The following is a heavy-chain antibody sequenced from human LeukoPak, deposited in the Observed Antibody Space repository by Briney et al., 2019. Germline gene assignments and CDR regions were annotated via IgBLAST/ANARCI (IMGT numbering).Heavy chain of an antibody. J-gene: IGHJ4*02. Sequence: SETLSLTCTVSGGSISSSSYYWGWIRQPPGKGLEWIGSIYYSGSTYYNPSLKSRVTISVDTSKNQFSLKLSSVTAADTAVYYCASSSGWYQLGYWGQGTLVTVSS. CDR1: GGSISSSSYY. V-gene: IGHV4-39*07. CDR3: ASSSGWYQLGY. CDR2: IYYSGST. D-gene: IGHD6-19*01.